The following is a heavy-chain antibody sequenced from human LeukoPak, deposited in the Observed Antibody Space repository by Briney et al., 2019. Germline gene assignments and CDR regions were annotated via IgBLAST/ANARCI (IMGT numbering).Heavy chain of an antibody. V-gene: IGHV3-64*02. CDR2: ISRNGTRT. J-gene: IGHJ4*02. CDR3: VRDSFYTGYDRGFGY. CDR1: GSTFSDHA. D-gene: IGHD5-12*01. Sequence: GGSLRLSCATSGSTFSDHALHWVRQAPGKGLQYVSAISRNGTRTFYADSVKDRFTISRDNSTKTLYLQMGSLRVEDMGVYYCVRDSFYTGYDRGFGYWGQGTLVTVSS.